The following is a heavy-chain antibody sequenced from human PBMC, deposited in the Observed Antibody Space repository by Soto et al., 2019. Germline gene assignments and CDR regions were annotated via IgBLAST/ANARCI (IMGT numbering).Heavy chain of an antibody. J-gene: IGHJ3*02. CDR2: INHSGST. V-gene: IGHV4-34*01. CDR3: AIYRVGYCSGGSCPDAFDI. CDR1: GGSFSGYY. Sequence: SETLSLTCAVYGGSFSGYYWSWIRQPPGKGLEWIGEINHSGSTNYNPSLKSRVTISVDTSKNQFSLKLGSVTAADTAVYYCAIYRVGYCSGGSCPDAFDIWGQGTMVTVSS. D-gene: IGHD2-15*01.